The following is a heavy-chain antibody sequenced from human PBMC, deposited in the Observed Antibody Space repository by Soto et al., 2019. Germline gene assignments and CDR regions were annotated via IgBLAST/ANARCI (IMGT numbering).Heavy chain of an antibody. V-gene: IGHV3-23*01. CDR2: ISGSGGST. Sequence: GGSLRLSCAASGFTFSSYAMSWVRQAPGKGLEWVSAISGSGGSTYYADSVKGRFTISRDNSKNTLYLQMNSLRAEDTAVYYCAKAGYDILTGYYNVGQTVFVYWGQGTLVTVSS. D-gene: IGHD3-9*01. CDR1: GFTFSSYA. J-gene: IGHJ4*02. CDR3: AKAGYDILTGYYNVGQTVFVY.